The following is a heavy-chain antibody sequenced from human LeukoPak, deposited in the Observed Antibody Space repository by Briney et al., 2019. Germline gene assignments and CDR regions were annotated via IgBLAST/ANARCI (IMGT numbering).Heavy chain of an antibody. V-gene: IGHV4-59*01. J-gene: IGHJ3*02. CDR1: GGSISSYY. CDR2: IYYSGST. D-gene: IGHD3-22*01. CDR3: AREQGDTYYYDSSGYGAFDI. Sequence: SETLSLTCTVSGGSISSYYWSWIRQPPGKGLEWIGYIYYSGSTNYNPSLKSRVTISVDTSKNQFSLKLSSVTAADTAVYYCAREQGDTYYYDSSGYGAFDIWGQGTMVTVSS.